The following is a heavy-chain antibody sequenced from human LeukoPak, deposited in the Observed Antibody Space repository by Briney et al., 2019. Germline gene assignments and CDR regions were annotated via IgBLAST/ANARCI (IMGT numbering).Heavy chain of an antibody. V-gene: IGHV3-7*01. CDR2: IKQDGSEK. Sequence: GSLRLSCAASGFTFSSYWMSWVRQAPGKGLGWVANIKQDGSEKYYVDSVKGRFTISRDNAKNSPYLQMSSLRAEDTAVYYCASSSLRGRDAFDIWGQGTMVTVSS. CDR3: ASSSLRGRDAFDI. J-gene: IGHJ3*02. D-gene: IGHD3-16*01. CDR1: GFTFSSYW.